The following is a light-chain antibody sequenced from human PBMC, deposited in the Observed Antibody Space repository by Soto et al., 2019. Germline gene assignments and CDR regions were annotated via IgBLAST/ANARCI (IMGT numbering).Light chain of an antibody. CDR3: NSYTSQNTRV. CDR2: EVT. CDR1: SSDVGGYNH. J-gene: IGLJ3*02. V-gene: IGLV2-14*01. Sequence: QLVLTQPASVSGSPGQSITISCTGTSSDVGGYNHVSWYQQHPGKAPKLMIYEVTNRPSGVSNRFSGSKSGNTASLTISGLQAEDEADYFCNSYTSQNTRVFGGGTKLTVL.